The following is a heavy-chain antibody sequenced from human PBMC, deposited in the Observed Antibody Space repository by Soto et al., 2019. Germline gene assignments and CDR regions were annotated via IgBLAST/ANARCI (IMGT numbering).Heavy chain of an antibody. D-gene: IGHD3-9*01. CDR1: VCSIISSSYY. CDR3: ARHYYDILTGYYREGYYGMDV. CDR2: IYYSGST. J-gene: IGHJ6*02. V-gene: IGHV4-39*01. Sequence: PSDTLSLTCTFSVCSIISSSYYWCCVLQPPWKGLDLIGSIYYSGSTYYNPSLKIRVTISVDTSKNQFSLKLSSVTAADTAVYYCARHYYDILTGYYREGYYGMDVWGQGTTVTVSS.